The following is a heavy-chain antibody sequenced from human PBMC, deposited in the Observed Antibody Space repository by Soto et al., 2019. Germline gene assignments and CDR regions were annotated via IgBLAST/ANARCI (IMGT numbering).Heavy chain of an antibody. CDR1: GFTFSSYA. Sequence: GGSLRLSCAVSGFTFSSYAMSWVRQAPGKGLEWVSAISGSGGSTYYADSVKGRFTISRDNSKNTLYLQMNSLRAEDTAVYYCAKDQKRDYYDSSGYYDFDYWGQGTLVTVSS. V-gene: IGHV3-23*01. J-gene: IGHJ4*02. CDR2: ISGSGGST. CDR3: AKDQKRDYYDSSGYYDFDY. D-gene: IGHD3-22*01.